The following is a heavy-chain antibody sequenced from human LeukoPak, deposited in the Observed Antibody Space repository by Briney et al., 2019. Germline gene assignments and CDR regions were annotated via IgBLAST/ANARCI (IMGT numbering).Heavy chain of an antibody. Sequence: ASEKVSCKASGYTFTNYGIFWVRQAPGQGLEWMGWISAYSGNTNYAQKLQGRVTMTTETSTSTAYMELESLRSDDTAVYYCAISQGSYYDTSGYLGGDYWGQGTLVTVSS. J-gene: IGHJ4*02. D-gene: IGHD3-22*01. CDR2: ISAYSGNT. CDR3: AISQGSYYDTSGYLGGDY. CDR1: GYTFTNYG. V-gene: IGHV1-18*01.